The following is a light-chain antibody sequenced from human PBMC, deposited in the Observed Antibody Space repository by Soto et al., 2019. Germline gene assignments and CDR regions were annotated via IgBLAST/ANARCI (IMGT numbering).Light chain of an antibody. CDR1: SSDVGGYNY. CDR3: SSYTSSSSRV. V-gene: IGLV2-14*01. CDR2: EVS. Sequence: QSALTQPASVSGSPGQSITISCTGTSSDVGGYNYVSWYQQHPGKAPKLMIYEVSNRPSGVSNRFSGSKSGNTASLTISGLPAEDEAAYYCSSYTSSSSRVFGGGTKLTVL. J-gene: IGLJ3*02.